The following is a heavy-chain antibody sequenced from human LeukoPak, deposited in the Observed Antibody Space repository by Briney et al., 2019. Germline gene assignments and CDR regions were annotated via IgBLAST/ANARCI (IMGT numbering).Heavy chain of an antibody. D-gene: IGHD3-10*01. V-gene: IGHV1-18*01. Sequence: ASVKVSCKASGYTFTSYGISWVRQAPGQGLEWMGWISAYNGNTNYAQKLQGRVTMTRNTSISTAYMELSSLRSEDTAVYYCARVYYGSGSYYLTDAFDIWGQGTMVTVSS. CDR1: GYTFTSYG. CDR2: ISAYNGNT. CDR3: ARVYYGSGSYYLTDAFDI. J-gene: IGHJ3*02.